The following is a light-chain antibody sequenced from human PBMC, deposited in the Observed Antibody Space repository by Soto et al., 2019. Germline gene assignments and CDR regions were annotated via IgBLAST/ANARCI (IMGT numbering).Light chain of an antibody. CDR2: DAS. V-gene: IGKV3-11*01. CDR3: QQRSNWPWT. J-gene: IGKJ2*02. Sequence: EIVLTQSPATWSLSPGERATLSCRASQSVSTYLAWFQQKPGQAPRLLISDASNRVTGIPARFSGSGSGTDFTLTISSLEPEDFAVYSCQQRSNWPWTFGQGTKLEIK. CDR1: QSVSTY.